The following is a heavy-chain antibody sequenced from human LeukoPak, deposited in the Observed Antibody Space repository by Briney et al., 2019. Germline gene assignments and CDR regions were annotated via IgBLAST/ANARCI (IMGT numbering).Heavy chain of an antibody. J-gene: IGHJ4*02. CDR3: ARVVDGYSCDY. CDR2: IYPGDSDT. D-gene: IGHD5-24*01. CDR1: GYSFTTYW. Sequence: GESLKISCKASGYSFTTYWIAWVRQMPGKGLEWMGMIYPGDSDTRYSPSFQGQITISVDKSISIAYLQWSSLKASDTAIYYCARVVDGYSCDYWGQGTLVTVSS. V-gene: IGHV5-51*01.